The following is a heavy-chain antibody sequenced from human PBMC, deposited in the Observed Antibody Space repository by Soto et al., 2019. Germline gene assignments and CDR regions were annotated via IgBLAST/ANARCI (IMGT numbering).Heavy chain of an antibody. Sequence: XSVKVWCKASAGTFISYAISWVRQAPGQGLEWMGGIIPIFGTANYAQKFQGRVTITADESTSTAYMELSSLRSEDTAVYYCARAPQVVVVTAIRSWFDPWGQGTLVTVSS. J-gene: IGHJ5*02. D-gene: IGHD2-21*02. CDR3: ARAPQVVVVTAIRSWFDP. V-gene: IGHV1-69*13. CDR1: AGTFISYA. CDR2: IIPIFGTA.